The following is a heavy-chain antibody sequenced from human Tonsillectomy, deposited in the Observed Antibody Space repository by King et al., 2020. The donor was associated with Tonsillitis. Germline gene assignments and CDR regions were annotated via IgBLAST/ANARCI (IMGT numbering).Heavy chain of an antibody. D-gene: IGHD1-26*01. Sequence: VQLVQSGGGVVQPGRSLRLSCAASGFTFSNYAMHWVRQAPGKGLEWVALISYDGSNKYYADSVKGRFTISRDNSKNTLYLQMNSLRAEDTAVYYCARDQYSGSYLLPYWGQGTLVTVSS. CDR2: ISYDGSNK. CDR3: ARDQYSGSYLLPY. J-gene: IGHJ4*02. CDR1: GFTFSNYA. V-gene: IGHV3-30-3*01.